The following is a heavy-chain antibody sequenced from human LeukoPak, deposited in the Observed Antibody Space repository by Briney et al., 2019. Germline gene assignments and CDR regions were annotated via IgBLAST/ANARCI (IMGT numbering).Heavy chain of an antibody. J-gene: IGHJ4*02. CDR1: GYTFTGYY. CDR3: ARGSFYYDILTGQRIGGEIDY. Sequence: ASVKVSCKASGYTFTGYYMHWVRQAPGQGLEWMGWIDPNSGGTNYAQKFQGRVTMTRDTSISTAYMELSRLRSDDTAVYYCARGSFYYDILTGQRIGGEIDYWGQGTLVTVSS. V-gene: IGHV1-2*02. CDR2: IDPNSGGT. D-gene: IGHD3-9*01.